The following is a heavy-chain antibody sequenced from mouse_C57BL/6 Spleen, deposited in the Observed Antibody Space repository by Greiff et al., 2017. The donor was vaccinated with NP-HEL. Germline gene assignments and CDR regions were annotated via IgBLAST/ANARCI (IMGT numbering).Heavy chain of an antibody. CDR1: GYTFTSYT. CDR2: INPSSGYT. CDR3: LSNPYAMDY. V-gene: IGHV1-4*01. Sequence: VQLQQSGAELARPGASVKMSCKASGYTFTSYTMHWVKQRPGQGLEWIGYINPSSGYTKYNQKFKDKATLTADKSSSTAYMQLSSLTSEDSAVYYCLSNPYAMDYWGQGTSVTVSS. D-gene: IGHD2-5*01. J-gene: IGHJ4*01.